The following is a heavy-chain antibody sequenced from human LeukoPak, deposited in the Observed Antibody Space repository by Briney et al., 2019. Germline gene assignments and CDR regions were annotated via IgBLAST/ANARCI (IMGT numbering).Heavy chain of an antibody. V-gene: IGHV3-30*02. CDR1: GFTFSRYG. J-gene: IGHJ6*03. CDR3: AKDGGGSSWFHYYYMDV. Sequence: GGSLRLSCAASGFTFSRYGMHWVRQAPGKGLEWVAFIRSDGSNEYYVDSLKGRFTISRDNSKNTLYLQMNSLRAEDTAVYYCAKDGGGSSWFHYYYMDVWGKGTTVTISS. D-gene: IGHD6-13*01. CDR2: IRSDGSNE.